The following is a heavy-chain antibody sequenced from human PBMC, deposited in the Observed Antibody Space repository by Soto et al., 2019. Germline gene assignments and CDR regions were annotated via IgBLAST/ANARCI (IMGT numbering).Heavy chain of an antibody. D-gene: IGHD3-10*01. J-gene: IGHJ4*02. CDR3: ASFTMVRGFGVIDDY. Sequence: SETLSLTCTVSGGSISSSSYYWGWIRQPPGKGLEWIGSIYYSGSTYYNPSLKSRVTISVDTSKNQFSLKLSSVTAADTAVYYCASFTMVRGFGVIDDYWGQGTLVTVSS. V-gene: IGHV4-39*01. CDR1: GGSISSSSYY. CDR2: IYYSGST.